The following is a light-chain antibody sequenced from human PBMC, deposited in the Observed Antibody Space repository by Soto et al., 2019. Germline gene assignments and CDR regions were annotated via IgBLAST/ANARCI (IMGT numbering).Light chain of an antibody. CDR2: GAS. CDR1: QSVSSSY. J-gene: IGKJ5*01. V-gene: IGKV3-20*01. Sequence: EIVLTQSPGTLSLSPGERVTLSCRASQSVSSSYLAWYQQKPGQAPRLPIYGASSRATGIPDRFSGSGSGTDFTLTISRLEPEDFAVYYCQQYGSSRITFGQGTRLEIK. CDR3: QQYGSSRIT.